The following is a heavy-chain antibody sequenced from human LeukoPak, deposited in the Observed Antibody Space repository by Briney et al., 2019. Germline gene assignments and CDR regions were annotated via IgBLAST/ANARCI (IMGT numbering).Heavy chain of an antibody. Sequence: GGSLRPSCAGSGFTFSSYEMNWVRQAPGKGLEWVSHISSSGSTIYYADSVKGRFTISRDNAKNSLYLQMNSLRAEDTAVYYCARPNPLGYCSSTSCYEYYFDYWGQGTLVTVSS. CDR2: ISSSGSTI. J-gene: IGHJ4*02. V-gene: IGHV3-48*03. D-gene: IGHD2-2*01. CDR1: GFTFSSYE. CDR3: ARPNPLGYCSSTSCYEYYFDY.